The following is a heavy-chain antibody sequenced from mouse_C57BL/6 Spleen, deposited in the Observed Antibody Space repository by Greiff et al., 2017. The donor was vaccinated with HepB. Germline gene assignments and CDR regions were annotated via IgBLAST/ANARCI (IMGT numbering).Heavy chain of an antibody. V-gene: IGHV5-4*01. D-gene: IGHD2-3*01. CDR1: GFTFSSYA. CDR2: ISDGGSYT. Sequence: EVKLVESGGGLVKPGGSLKLSCAASGFTFSSYAMSWVRQTPEKRLEWVATISDGGSYTYYPDNVKGRFTISRDNAKNNLYLQMSHLKSEDTAMYYCARDLHHDGYSDYFDYWGQGTTLTVSS. J-gene: IGHJ2*01. CDR3: ARDLHHDGYSDYFDY.